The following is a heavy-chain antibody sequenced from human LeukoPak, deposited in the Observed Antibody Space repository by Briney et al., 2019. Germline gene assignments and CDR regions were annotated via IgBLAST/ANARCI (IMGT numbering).Heavy chain of an antibody. CDR1: GGSFSGYY. Sequence: PSETLSLTCAVYGGSFSGYYWSWIRQPPGKGLEWIGEINHSGSTNYNPSLKSRVTISVDTSKNQFSLKLNSVTAADTAVYYCAREVVVPAASFDYWGQGTLVTVSS. CDR3: AREVVVPAASFDY. V-gene: IGHV4-34*01. D-gene: IGHD2-2*01. J-gene: IGHJ4*02. CDR2: INHSGST.